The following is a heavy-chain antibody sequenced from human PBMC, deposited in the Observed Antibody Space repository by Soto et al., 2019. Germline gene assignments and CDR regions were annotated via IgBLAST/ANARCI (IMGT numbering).Heavy chain of an antibody. Sequence: SETLSLTCAVSGGSISSCGYSWSWIRQPPGKGLEWIGYIYHSGSTYYNPSLKSRVTISVDRSKNQFSLKLSSVTAADTAVYYCPRVPSPWGQGTLVTVSS. CDR3: PRVPSP. J-gene: IGHJ5*02. CDR1: GGSISSCGYS. CDR2: IYHSGST. V-gene: IGHV4-30-2*01.